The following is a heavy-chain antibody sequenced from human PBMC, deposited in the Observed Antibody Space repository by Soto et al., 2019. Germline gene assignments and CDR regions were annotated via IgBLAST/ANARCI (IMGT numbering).Heavy chain of an antibody. CDR3: AKGGGGMDV. V-gene: IGHV3-23*01. CDR2: ISGSGGST. CDR1: LFTFSIYA. D-gene: IGHD2-15*01. J-gene: IGHJ6*02. Sequence: GGSLRLSCSASLFTFSIYAMSWVRQAPGKGLEWVSAISGSGGSTYYADSVKGRFTISRDNSKNTLYLQMNSLRAEDTAVYYCAKGGGGMDVWGQGTTVTVSS.